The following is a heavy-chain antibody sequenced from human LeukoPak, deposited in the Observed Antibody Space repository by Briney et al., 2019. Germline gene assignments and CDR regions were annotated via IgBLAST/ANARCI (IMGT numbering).Heavy chain of an antibody. CDR3: AREPHYYGSRYFDY. D-gene: IGHD3-10*01. Sequence: GGTLRLSCTASGFTFRSYWMSWVRQAPGKGLEWVANIKQDGSERHYVDSVKGRFTISRDNAKNSLYLQMKSVRAEDTGVYYCAREPHYYGSRYFDYWGQGTLVTVSS. CDR1: GFTFRSYW. J-gene: IGHJ4*02. V-gene: IGHV3-7*01. CDR2: IKQDGSER.